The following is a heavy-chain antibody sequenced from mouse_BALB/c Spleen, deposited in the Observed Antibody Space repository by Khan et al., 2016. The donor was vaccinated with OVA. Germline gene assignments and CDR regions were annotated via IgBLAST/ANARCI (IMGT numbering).Heavy chain of an antibody. CDR3: ARDRIDY. V-gene: IGHV1-7*01. J-gene: IGHJ2*01. CDR2: INPTSGYT. CDR1: GYTFTTYW. Sequence: VELVESGAELAKPGASVKMSCKASGYTFTTYWMHWVKQRPGQGLEWIGYINPTSGYTDYNEKFKEKATLSADKSSSTAYMQLSSLTSEDSAVYYCARDRIDYWGQGTTLTVSS.